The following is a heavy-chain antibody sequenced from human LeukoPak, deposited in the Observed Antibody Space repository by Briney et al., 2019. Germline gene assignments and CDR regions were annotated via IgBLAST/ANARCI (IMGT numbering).Heavy chain of an antibody. CDR3: ARNKPIIGFFGMDV. D-gene: IGHD1-14*01. CDR2: ISYGGTNE. CDR1: GFTFSSFA. V-gene: IGHV3-30*04. J-gene: IGHJ6*02. Sequence: GGSLRLSCAASGFTFSSFAMHWVRQAPGKGLEWVAAISYGGTNEYYTDSVKGRFTISRDNSKNTLDLQMSTLRAEDTAVYFCARNKPIIGFFGMDVWGQGTTVTVSS.